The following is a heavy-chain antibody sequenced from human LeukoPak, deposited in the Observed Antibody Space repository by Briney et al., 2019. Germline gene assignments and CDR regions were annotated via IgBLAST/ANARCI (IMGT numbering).Heavy chain of an antibody. V-gene: IGHV3-23*01. CDR2: INGGGTST. Sequence: GGSLRLSCSASAFTFNNYAMSWVGQAPGKGVEGVSGINGGGTSTYYTDSVKGRFTISRENSKNTLYLQKNSLTSDDTAVFYCAKGRFGSATYYNGGQFDSWGQGTLVTVSS. CDR1: AFTFNNYA. J-gene: IGHJ4*02. D-gene: IGHD3-10*01. CDR3: AKGRFGSATYYNGGQFDS.